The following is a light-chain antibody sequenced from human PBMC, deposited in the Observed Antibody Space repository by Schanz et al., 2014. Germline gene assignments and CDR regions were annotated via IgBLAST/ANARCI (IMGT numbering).Light chain of an antibody. CDR3: QQSYSTPQT. CDR2: AAS. J-gene: IGKJ3*01. Sequence: DIQMTQSPSSVTASVGDRVTITCRASQDIAIWLAWYQQSPGKAPKLLISAASGLQSGVPSRFVGSGSGTDFTLTISSLQPEDFATYYCQQSYSTPQTFGPGTKVDIK. V-gene: IGKV1-12*01. CDR1: QDIAIW.